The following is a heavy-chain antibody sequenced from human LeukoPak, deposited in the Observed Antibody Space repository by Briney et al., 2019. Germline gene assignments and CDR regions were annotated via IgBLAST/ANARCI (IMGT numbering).Heavy chain of an antibody. Sequence: GSLRLSCAGSGFTLSNAWMSWVRQAPGKGLEWIGFIYYRGTTNNNPSLKSRVTTSIDTSKKQFSLNLSSVTAADTAIYYCAGVFSGRRPFELWGQGILVTVSS. CDR3: AGVFSGRRPFEL. J-gene: IGHJ4*02. V-gene: IGHV4-59*03. CDR2: IYYRGTT. CDR1: GFTLSNAW. D-gene: IGHD3-10*01.